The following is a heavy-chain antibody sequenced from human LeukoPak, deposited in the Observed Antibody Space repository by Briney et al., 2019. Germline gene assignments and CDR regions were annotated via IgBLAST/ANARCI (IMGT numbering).Heavy chain of an antibody. CDR1: GFSFSRNG. Sequence: GALRLSCAASGFSFSRNGMHWVRQAPGKGLEWVAVISYDGSDKYHADSVKGRFTISRDNSKTTLYLQMNSLRAEDTAVYFCASTVTSNKVQHWGQGTLVTISS. J-gene: IGHJ1*01. V-gene: IGHV3-30*03. CDR3: ASTVTSNKVQH. D-gene: IGHD4-17*01. CDR2: ISYDGSDK.